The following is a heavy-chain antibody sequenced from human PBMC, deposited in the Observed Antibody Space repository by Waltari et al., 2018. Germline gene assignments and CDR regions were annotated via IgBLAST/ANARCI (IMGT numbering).Heavy chain of an antibody. CDR3: AREVIQVATSDAFDI. Sequence: QVQLQESGPGLVKPSQTLSLICTVSGGSINSDNYFWSWIRQHPGRGLEWIAYIHHSGSTYSHPYLQSRVIMSGDKSKNQFSLKLSSVTAADTAVYYCAREVIQVATSDAFDIWGQGTMVTVSS. CDR1: GGSINSDNYF. CDR2: IHHSGST. D-gene: IGHD5-12*01. J-gene: IGHJ3*02. V-gene: IGHV4-31*03.